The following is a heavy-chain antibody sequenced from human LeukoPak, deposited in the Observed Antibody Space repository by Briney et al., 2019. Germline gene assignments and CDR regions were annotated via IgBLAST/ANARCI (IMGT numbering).Heavy chain of an antibody. CDR1: GYIFTDYS. J-gene: IGHJ2*01. CDR3: ASGMEGWYFDL. D-gene: IGHD3-3*01. Sequence: ASVKVSCKASGYIFTDYSMHWVRQAPGQGLEWMGWINPNSGGTNYTQKFQGRVTMTRDTSISTAYMELISLRSDDTAVYYCASGMEGWYFDLWGRGTLVTVSS. V-gene: IGHV1-2*02. CDR2: INPNSGGT.